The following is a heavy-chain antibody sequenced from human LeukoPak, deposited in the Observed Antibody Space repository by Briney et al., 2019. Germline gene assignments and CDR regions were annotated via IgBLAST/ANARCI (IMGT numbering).Heavy chain of an antibody. J-gene: IGHJ6*02. D-gene: IGHD2-2*01. CDR3: AKSIRFCSSSACFAGYYNYGLHV. CDR1: GFTFSSYR. Sequence: GRSLRLPCAASGFTFSSYRMHWVRRAPDKALEWVAVMSREGNRKYCGDSVKGRFPLSRDNSKNTLDLKVQRLRPEDTAVYYCAKSIRFCSSSACFAGYYNYGLHVWGQGTTVIVSS. V-gene: IGHV3-30*18. CDR2: MSREGNRK.